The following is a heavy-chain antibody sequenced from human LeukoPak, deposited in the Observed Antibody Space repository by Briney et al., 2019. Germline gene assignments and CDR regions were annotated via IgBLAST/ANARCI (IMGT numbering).Heavy chain of an antibody. V-gene: IGHV1-2*02. J-gene: IGHJ4*02. CDR1: GYTFTDYY. D-gene: IGHD3-16*01. CDR3: ARITGTTFGFSDY. CDR2: INPNSGGT. Sequence: VASVKVSCKASGYTFTDYYMHWVRQAPGQGLEWMGWINPNSGGTNYAQKFQGRVTVTRDTSISTAYMELSRLRSDDTAVYYCARITGTTFGFSDYWGQGTLVTVSS.